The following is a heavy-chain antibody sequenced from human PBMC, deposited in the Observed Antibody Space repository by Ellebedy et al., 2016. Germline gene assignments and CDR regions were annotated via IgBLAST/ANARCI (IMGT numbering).Heavy chain of an antibody. V-gene: IGHV1-2*02. CDR2: INPNSGGT. Sequence: ASVKVSXXASGYTFTGYYMHWVRQAPGQGLEWMGWINPNSGGTNYAQKFQGRVTMTRDTSISTAYMELSRLRSDDTAVYYCAREIGSRITMIVVVNHFDYWGQGTLVTVSS. D-gene: IGHD3-22*01. J-gene: IGHJ4*02. CDR3: AREIGSRITMIVVVNHFDY. CDR1: GYTFTGYY.